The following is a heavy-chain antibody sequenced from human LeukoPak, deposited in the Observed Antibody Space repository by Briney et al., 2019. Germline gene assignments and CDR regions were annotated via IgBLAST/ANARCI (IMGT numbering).Heavy chain of an antibody. CDR2: IYYNGGT. CDR3: ARREVVGGPDYFDY. CDR1: GGSISSSTDY. Sequence: SETLSLTCTVSGGSISSSTDYWGWIRQPPGKGLEWIGSIYYNGGTYYNPSLRSRVTISVDTSKNQFSLKLRSVTATDTAVYYCARREVVGGPDYFDYWGQRTLVTVSS. D-gene: IGHD1-26*01. V-gene: IGHV4-39*01. J-gene: IGHJ4*02.